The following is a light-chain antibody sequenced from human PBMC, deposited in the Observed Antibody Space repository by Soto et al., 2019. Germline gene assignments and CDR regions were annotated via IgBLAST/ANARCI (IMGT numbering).Light chain of an antibody. CDR3: SSYTSSDTLAYV. CDR2: DVF. Sequence: QSALTQPASVSGSPGQSITISCTGTSSDVGGYNYVSWYQQHPGKAPKLMIYDVFNRPSGVSIRFSGSKSGNTASLTISGLQAEDEADYYCSSYTSSDTLAYVFGTGTKLTVL. V-gene: IGLV2-14*01. CDR1: SSDVGGYNY. J-gene: IGLJ1*01.